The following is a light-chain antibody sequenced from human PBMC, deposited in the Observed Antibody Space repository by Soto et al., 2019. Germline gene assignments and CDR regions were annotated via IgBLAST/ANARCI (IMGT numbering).Light chain of an antibody. Sequence: IQLTQSPSSLSASVGDRVTITCRASQSFGIYLNWYQQNPGKAPKLLIYAASTLDGGVPARFSGSGSGTDFALTITRLQAEDVETYYCKQLRMYPSTFGGGTKVDIK. CDR3: KQLRMYPST. J-gene: IGKJ4*01. V-gene: IGKV1-39*01. CDR1: QSFGIY. CDR2: AAS.